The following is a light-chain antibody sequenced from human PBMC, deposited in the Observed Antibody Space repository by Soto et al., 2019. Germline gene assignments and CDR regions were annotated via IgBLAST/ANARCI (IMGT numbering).Light chain of an antibody. Sequence: QSALTQPASVSGSPGQSITISCTGTRRDVGSYNLVSWYQQHPGKAPKLMIYEGSKRPSGVSNRFSGSKSGNTASLTISGLQAEDEADYYCCSYAGSSTDVVFGGGTKLTVL. CDR2: EGS. V-gene: IGLV2-23*01. J-gene: IGLJ2*01. CDR1: RRDVGSYNL. CDR3: CSYAGSSTDVV.